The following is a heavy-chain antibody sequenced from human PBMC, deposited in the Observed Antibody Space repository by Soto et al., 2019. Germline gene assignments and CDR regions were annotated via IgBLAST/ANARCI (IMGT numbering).Heavy chain of an antibody. J-gene: IGHJ4*02. V-gene: IGHV4-61*08. CDR3: ARTYGDYVGYFDY. Sequence: KTSETLSLTCAVSGDSISKSGYYWSWIRQNQGKALEWIGYIYYSGSTNYNPSLKSRVTISVDTSKNQFSLKLSSVTVADTAVYYCARTYGDYVGYFDYWGQGTLVTVSS. CDR2: IYYSGST. D-gene: IGHD4-17*01. CDR1: GDSISKSGYY.